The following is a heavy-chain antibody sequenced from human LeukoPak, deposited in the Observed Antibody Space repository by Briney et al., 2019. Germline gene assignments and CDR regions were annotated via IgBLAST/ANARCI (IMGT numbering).Heavy chain of an antibody. V-gene: IGHV3-48*01. CDR1: GFTFISYS. CDR2: ISSSTSTI. J-gene: IGHJ4*02. D-gene: IGHD5-12*01. CDR3: VREGGSGDFDF. Sequence: GGSLRLSCAASGFTFISYSFNWVRQAPGKGPEWVAYISSSTSTIYYADSVKGRFTISRDNAKNSLFLHMKSLRAEDTAVYYCVREGGSGDFDFWGQGTLVAVSS.